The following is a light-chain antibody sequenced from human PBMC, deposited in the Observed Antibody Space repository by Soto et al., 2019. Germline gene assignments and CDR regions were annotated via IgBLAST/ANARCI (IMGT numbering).Light chain of an antibody. J-gene: IGKJ1*01. V-gene: IGKV3-11*01. CDR2: DAS. CDR1: QSVSSY. CDR3: QQRTNWPPSWT. Sequence: EIVLTQSPATLSLSPRERAPLSCRANQSVSSYLAWYQQKPGQAPRLLIYDASDRATGIPVRFSGSGSGTDFTLTISSLEPEDFAIYYCQQRTNWPPSWTFGQGTKVEIK.